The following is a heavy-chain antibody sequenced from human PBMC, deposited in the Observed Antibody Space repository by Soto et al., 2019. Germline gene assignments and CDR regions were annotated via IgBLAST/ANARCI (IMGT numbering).Heavy chain of an antibody. CDR1: GGSFSGYY. Sequence: SETLSLTCAVYGGSFSGYYWSWIRQPPGKGLEWIGEINHSGSTNYNPSLKSRVTISVDTSKNQFSLKLSSVTAADTALYYCARTSRSPGTWYGMDVWGQGTTVTVSS. J-gene: IGHJ6*02. CDR3: ARTSRSPGTWYGMDV. D-gene: IGHD6-13*01. CDR2: INHSGST. V-gene: IGHV4-34*01.